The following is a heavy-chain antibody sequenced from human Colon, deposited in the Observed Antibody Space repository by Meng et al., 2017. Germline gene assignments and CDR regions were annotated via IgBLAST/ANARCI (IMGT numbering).Heavy chain of an antibody. CDR2: INPNSGGT. CDR1: GYIFTTYG. D-gene: IGHD3-22*01. Sequence: QVQLVQSGAEVKKPGASVKVSCKASGYIFTTYGISWVRQAPGEGLEWMGRINPNSGGTNYAQKFQGRVTMTRDTSISTAYMELSRLRSDDTAVYYCARLKVVVITGDSDVDYWGQGTLVTVSS. J-gene: IGHJ4*02. CDR3: ARLKVVVITGDSDVDY. V-gene: IGHV1-2*06.